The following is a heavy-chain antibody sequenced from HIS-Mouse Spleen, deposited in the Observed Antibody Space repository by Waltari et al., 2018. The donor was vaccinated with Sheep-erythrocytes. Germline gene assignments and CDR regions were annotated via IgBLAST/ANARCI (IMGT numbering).Heavy chain of an antibody. V-gene: IGHV4-34*01. CDR2: INHSGST. Sequence: QVQLQQWGAGLLKPSETLSLTCAVYGGSFSGYYWSWIRQPPGKGLEWSGEINHSGSTNYNPSLTSRVTISVDTSKNQFSLKLSSVTAADTAVYYCARALSIAARPNWFDPWGQGTLVTVSS. CDR1: GGSFSGYY. D-gene: IGHD6-6*01. CDR3: ARALSIAARPNWFDP. J-gene: IGHJ5*02.